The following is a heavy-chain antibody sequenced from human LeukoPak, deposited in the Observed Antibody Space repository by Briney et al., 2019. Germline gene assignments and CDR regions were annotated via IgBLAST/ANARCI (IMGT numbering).Heavy chain of an antibody. J-gene: IGHJ4*02. D-gene: IGHD3-22*01. Sequence: GGSLRLSCAASGFTVSSNYMSWVRQAPGKGLEWVSVIYSGGSTYYADSVKGRFTISRDNSENTLYLQMHSLRAEDTAVYYCARDRPNYYGSDGHYYRRDGDYWGRGTLVSVSS. CDR1: GFTVSSNY. CDR3: ARDRPNYYGSDGHYYRRDGDY. CDR2: IYSGGST. V-gene: IGHV3-53*01.